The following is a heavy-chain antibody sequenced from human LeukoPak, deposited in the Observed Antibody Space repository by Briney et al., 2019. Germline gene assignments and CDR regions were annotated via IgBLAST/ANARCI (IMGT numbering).Heavy chain of an antibody. CDR3: ASSASSWYDY. D-gene: IGHD6-13*01. V-gene: IGHV4-61*08. CDR1: GGSISSGGYY. J-gene: IGHJ4*02. Sequence: SETLSLTCTVSGGSISSGGYYWSWIRQHPGKGLEWIGYIYYSGSTNYNPSLKSRVTISVDTSKNQFSLKLSSVTAADTAVYYCASSASSWYDYWGQGTLVTVSS. CDR2: IYYSGST.